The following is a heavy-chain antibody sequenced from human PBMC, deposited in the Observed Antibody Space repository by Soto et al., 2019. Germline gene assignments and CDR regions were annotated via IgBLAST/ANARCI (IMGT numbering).Heavy chain of an antibody. J-gene: IGHJ5*02. CDR2: IYYSGST. D-gene: IGHD2-15*01. V-gene: IGHV4-39*01. CDR3: ASRRGPYCSGGSCPWNWFDP. Sequence: PSETLSLTCTVSGGSISSSSYYWGWIRQPPGKGLEWIGSIYYSGSTYYNPSLKSRVTISVDTSKNQFSLKLSSVTAADTAVYYCASRRGPYCSGGSCPWNWFDPWGQGTLVTVSS. CDR1: GGSISSSSYY.